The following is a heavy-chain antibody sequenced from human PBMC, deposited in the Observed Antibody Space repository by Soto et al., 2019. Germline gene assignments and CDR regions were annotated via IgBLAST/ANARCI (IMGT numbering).Heavy chain of an antibody. CDR1: GYTFTSYG. CDR2: ISAYNGNT. D-gene: IGHD6-6*01. Sequence: ASVKVSCKASGYTFTSYGISWVRQAPGQGLEWMGWISAYNGNTNYAQKLQGRVTMTTDTSTSTAYMELRSLRSDDKAVYYCSRALCIAASRGAQIFGIWGQGTMVTVSS. CDR3: SRALCIAASRGAQIFGI. J-gene: IGHJ1*01. V-gene: IGHV1-18*04.